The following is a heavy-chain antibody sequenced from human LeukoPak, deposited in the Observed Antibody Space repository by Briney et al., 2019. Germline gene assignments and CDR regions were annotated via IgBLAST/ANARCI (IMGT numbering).Heavy chain of an antibody. CDR1: GFTFSSYG. V-gene: IGHV3-30*02. J-gene: IGHJ4*02. CDR3: AKGVQNGYFDY. Sequence: GGSLRLSCAASGFTFSSYGMHWVRQAPGKGLEWVAVIWYGGSNKYYADSVKGRFTISRDNSKNTLYLQMNSLRAEDTAVYYCAKGVQNGYFDYWGQGTLVTVSS. D-gene: IGHD1-1*01. CDR2: IWYGGSNK.